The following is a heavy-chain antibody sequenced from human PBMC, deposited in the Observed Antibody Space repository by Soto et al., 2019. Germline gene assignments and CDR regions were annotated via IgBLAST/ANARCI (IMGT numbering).Heavy chain of an antibody. V-gene: IGHV3-15*07. D-gene: IGHD2-15*01. CDR1: DFTISNAW. Sequence: EVQLVESGGGLVKPGGSLRLSCAASDFTISNAWMNWVRQAPGKGLEWVGRIKTKSEGEATDYAAPLKGRFTISRDDSKHTLFLQMTSRKTEDTAVYYCTTGSVEGVWGQGATVTVSS. J-gene: IGHJ6*02. CDR3: TTGSVEGV. CDR2: IKTKSEGEAT.